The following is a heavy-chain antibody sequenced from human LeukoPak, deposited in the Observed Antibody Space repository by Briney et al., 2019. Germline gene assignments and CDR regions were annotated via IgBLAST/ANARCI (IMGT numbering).Heavy chain of an antibody. D-gene: IGHD2-2*01. J-gene: IGHJ6*02. Sequence: SVKVSCKASGYTFTSYGISWVRQAPGLGLEWMGWISAYNGNTNYAQKLQGRVTMTTDTSTSTAYMELRSLRSDDTAVYYCAREHCSSTSCQAGMDVWGQGTTVTVSS. CDR3: AREHCSSTSCQAGMDV. CDR1: GYTFTSYG. V-gene: IGHV1-18*01. CDR2: ISAYNGNT.